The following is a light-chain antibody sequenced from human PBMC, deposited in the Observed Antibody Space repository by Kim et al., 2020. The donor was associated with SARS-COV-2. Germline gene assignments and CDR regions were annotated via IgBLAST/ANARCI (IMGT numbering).Light chain of an antibody. V-gene: IGKV1-33*01. CDR2: GAP. Sequence: SASVGDRVTITCHASQDIANFLNWYQQKPGKAPNLLIYGAPSLETGVPSRFSGSGSGTHFTLTITSLQAEDVATYYCQQCDNVPYTFGQGTKLEI. CDR3: QQCDNVPYT. J-gene: IGKJ2*01. CDR1: QDIANF.